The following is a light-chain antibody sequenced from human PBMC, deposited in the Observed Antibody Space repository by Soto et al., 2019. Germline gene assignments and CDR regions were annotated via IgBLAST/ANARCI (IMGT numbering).Light chain of an antibody. V-gene: IGKV3-20*01. CDR2: GVS. J-gene: IGKJ2*01. CDR1: QSVNTNY. Sequence: EIVLTQSPGTLSLSPGERVTLSCRASQSVNTNYLAWHQQKPGQAPRLLIYGVSFRTTGITDRFSGSGSGTHLTLTISRLEPEDFAVYYCQKYDNLPDTFGQGTQLEIK. CDR3: QKYDNLPDT.